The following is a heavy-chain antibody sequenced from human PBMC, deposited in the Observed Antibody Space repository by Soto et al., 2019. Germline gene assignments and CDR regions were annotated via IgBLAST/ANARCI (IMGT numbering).Heavy chain of an antibody. Sequence: EVQLVESGGGLVQPGGSLRLSCAASGFTVSNNYMSWVRQATGKGLVWVSVIYSGGRTQYADSVKGRFIISRDNSKNTLFLQMNSLRADDTAVYYCARSVKDYNDYAWGRGTLVTVSS. J-gene: IGHJ5*02. CDR3: ARSVKDYNDYA. V-gene: IGHV3-66*01. D-gene: IGHD4-17*01. CDR1: GFTVSNNY. CDR2: IYSGGRT.